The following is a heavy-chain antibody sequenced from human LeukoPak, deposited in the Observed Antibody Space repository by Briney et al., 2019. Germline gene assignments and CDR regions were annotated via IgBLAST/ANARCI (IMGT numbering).Heavy chain of an antibody. J-gene: IGHJ4*02. V-gene: IGHV3-74*03. CDR1: GFTFSTYW. CDR3: ARASTTVPNLLDY. Sequence: GGSLRLSCAASGFTFSTYWMHWVRQAPEKGLLWVSRINGDGTSTKYADSVKGRFTISRDNARHTLYLQMNSLRAEDTAVYYCARASTTVPNLLDYWGQGTLVTVSS. D-gene: IGHD4-17*01. CDR2: INGDGTST.